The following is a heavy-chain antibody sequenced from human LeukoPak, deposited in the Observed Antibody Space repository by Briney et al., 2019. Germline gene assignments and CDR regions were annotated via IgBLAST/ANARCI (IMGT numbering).Heavy chain of an antibody. V-gene: IGHV4-4*07. Sequence: PSETLSFICTGSGDTINSYYWTWIRQSPGKGLEWIGRAHVSGSTNYNPSLRSLVVILFDRPKNPFFLKLSLVTAADTADYYCARDESSKDGSVAYHYWGQGTLVTVAS. J-gene: IGHJ4*02. D-gene: IGHD3-16*01. CDR2: AHVSGST. CDR3: ARDESSKDGSVAYHY. CDR1: GDTINSYY.